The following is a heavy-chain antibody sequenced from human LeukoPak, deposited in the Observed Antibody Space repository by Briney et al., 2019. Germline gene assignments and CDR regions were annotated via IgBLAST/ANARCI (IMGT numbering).Heavy chain of an antibody. CDR1: GFTFSSYG. CDR2: IWYDGSNK. CDR3: ARDRSGGFGVYFDY. Sequence: GGSLRLSCAASGFTFSSYGMHWVRQAPGKGLEWVAVIWYDGSNKYYADSVKGRFTISRDNSKNTLYLQMNSLRAEDTAVYYCARDRSGGFGVYFDYWGQGTLVTVSS. D-gene: IGHD3-3*01. J-gene: IGHJ4*02. V-gene: IGHV3-33*01.